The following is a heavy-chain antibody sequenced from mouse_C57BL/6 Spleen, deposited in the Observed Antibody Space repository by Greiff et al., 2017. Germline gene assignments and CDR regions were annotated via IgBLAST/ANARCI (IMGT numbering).Heavy chain of an antibody. CDR2: IDPSDSYT. J-gene: IGHJ3*01. Sequence: QVQLKQPGAELVMPGASVKLSCKASGYTFTSYWMHWVKQRPGQGLEWIGEIDPSDSYTNYNQKFKGKSTLTVDKSSSTAYMQLSSLTSEDSAVYYCARRGYYGRFAYWGQGTLVTVSA. D-gene: IGHD1-1*01. V-gene: IGHV1-69*01. CDR3: ARRGYYGRFAY. CDR1: GYTFTSYW.